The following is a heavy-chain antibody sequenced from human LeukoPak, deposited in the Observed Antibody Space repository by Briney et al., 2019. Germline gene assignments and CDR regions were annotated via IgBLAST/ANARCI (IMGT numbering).Heavy chain of an antibody. CDR1: GGSINNPNYY. J-gene: IGHJ4*02. V-gene: IGHV4-61*02. D-gene: IGHD3-10*01. Sequence: PSETLSLTCTVSGGSINNPNYYWSWIRQPAGKGLEWIMRISTTGNTSYGPSLKSRVIISIDTSKNQFSLRLTSATAADTAVYYCASHQYGSGSYYHDYWGQGALVTVSS. CDR3: ASHQYGSGSYYHDY. CDR2: ISTTGNT.